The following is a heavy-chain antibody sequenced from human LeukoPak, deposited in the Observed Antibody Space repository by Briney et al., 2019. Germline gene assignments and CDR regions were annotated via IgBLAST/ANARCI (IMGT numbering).Heavy chain of an antibody. CDR1: GYSYNSYW. CDR3: ARHARGIAAAASVYYYYYMDV. J-gene: IGHJ6*03. D-gene: IGHD6-13*01. V-gene: IGHV5-51*01. Sequence: GESLKISRKGSGYSYNSYWIRWVRQMPGKGLAGMGIIYPGDSDTRYSPSFQGQVTISADKSISTAYLQWSSLKASDTAMYYGARHARGIAAAASVYYYYYMDVWGKGTTVTVSS. CDR2: IYPGDSDT.